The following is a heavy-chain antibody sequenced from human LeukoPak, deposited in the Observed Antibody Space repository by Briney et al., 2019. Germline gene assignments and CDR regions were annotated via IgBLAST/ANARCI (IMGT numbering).Heavy chain of an antibody. D-gene: IGHD6-19*01. CDR1: GGSISSGGYS. CDR3: ARQWLANSFDY. Sequence: SETLSHTCAVSGGSISSGGYSWSWIRQPPGKGLEWIGYIYHSGSTYYNPSLKSRVTISVDRSKNQFSLKLSSVTAADTAVYYCARQWLANSFDYWGLGTLVTVSS. J-gene: IGHJ4*02. CDR2: IYHSGST. V-gene: IGHV4-30-2*02.